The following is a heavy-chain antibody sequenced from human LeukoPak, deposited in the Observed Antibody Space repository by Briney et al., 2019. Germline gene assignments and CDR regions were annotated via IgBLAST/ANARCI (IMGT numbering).Heavy chain of an antibody. Sequence: GGSLRLSCAASGFTFSSYAMSWVRQAPGKGLEWVSAISGSGGRTYYADSVKGRFTISRDNSKNTLYLQMSSLRAEDTAMYYCARDDCSSPSCYCDYWGQGTLVTVSS. D-gene: IGHD2-2*01. CDR2: ISGSGGRT. J-gene: IGHJ4*02. CDR1: GFTFSSYA. V-gene: IGHV3-23*01. CDR3: ARDDCSSPSCYCDY.